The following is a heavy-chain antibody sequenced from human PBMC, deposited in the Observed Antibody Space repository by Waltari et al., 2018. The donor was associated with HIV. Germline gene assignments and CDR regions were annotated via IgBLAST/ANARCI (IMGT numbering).Heavy chain of an antibody. CDR2: IGTAGDT. CDR1: GFTFSSYD. Sequence: EVQLVESGGGLVQPGGSLRLSCAASGFTFSSYDMHWVRQATGKGLEWVSAIGTAGDTYYPGSVKGRFTISRENAKNSLYLQMNSLRAGDTAVYYCARALYSSSSGGYYYGMDVWGQGTTVTVSS. CDR3: ARALYSSSSGGYYYGMDV. V-gene: IGHV3-13*01. D-gene: IGHD6-13*01. J-gene: IGHJ6*02.